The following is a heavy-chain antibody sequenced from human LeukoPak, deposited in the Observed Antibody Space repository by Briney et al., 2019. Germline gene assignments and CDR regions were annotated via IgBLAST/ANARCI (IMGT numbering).Heavy chain of an antibody. V-gene: IGHV3-9*01. J-gene: IGHJ4*02. CDR2: ISWNSGSI. Sequence: PGGSLRLSCAASGFTFDDYAMHWVRQAPGKGLEWVSGISWNSGSIGYADSVKGRFTISRDNAKNSLYLQMNSLRAEDTAVYYCARAWQQLDGTFDYWGQGTLVTVSS. CDR1: GFTFDDYA. D-gene: IGHD6-13*01. CDR3: ARAWQQLDGTFDY.